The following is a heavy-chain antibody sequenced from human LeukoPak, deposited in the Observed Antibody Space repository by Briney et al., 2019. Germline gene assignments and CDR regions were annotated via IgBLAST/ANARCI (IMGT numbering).Heavy chain of an antibody. CDR1: GGSISSSSYY. D-gene: IGHD3-10*01. CDR2: IYYSGST. J-gene: IGHJ5*02. V-gene: IGHV4-39*01. CDR3: ARLVRALGWFDP. Sequence: PSETLSLTCTVSGGSISSSSYYWGWIRQPPGKGLEWIGSIYYSGSTYYNPSLKSRVTISVDTSKNQFSLKLSSVPAADPAVYYCARLVRALGWFDPWGQGTLVTVSS.